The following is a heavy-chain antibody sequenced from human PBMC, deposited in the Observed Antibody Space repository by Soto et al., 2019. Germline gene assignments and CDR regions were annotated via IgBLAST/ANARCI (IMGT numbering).Heavy chain of an antibody. CDR2: IYPSGGP. CDR3: ASLPPRIEVTLLHIPT. D-gene: IGHD2-21*01. CDR1: GGSISSSNW. V-gene: IGHV4-4*02. Sequence: SETLSRTCYVSGGSISSSNWWTCVRQSPGKGLEWIGEIYPSGGPYYNPSLRGRVTISVDKSNNPFSLKMRFVTAADTAVYYCASLPPRIEVTLLHIPTWGKGSLVT. J-gene: IGHJ5*02.